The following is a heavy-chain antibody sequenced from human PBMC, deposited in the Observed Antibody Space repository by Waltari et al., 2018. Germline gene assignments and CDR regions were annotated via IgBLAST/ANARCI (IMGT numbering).Heavy chain of an antibody. CDR2: IYHSGST. V-gene: IGHV4-38-2*01. Sequence: QVQLQESGPGLVTPSETLSLTCAVSGYSIRSGYYWGWIRQPPGKGLEWIGSIYHSGSTYYNPSLKSRVTISVDTSKNQFSLKLSSVTAADTAVYYCARFIAAAGRRYFDYWGQGTLVTVSS. J-gene: IGHJ4*02. D-gene: IGHD6-13*01. CDR1: GYSIRSGYY. CDR3: ARFIAAAGRRYFDY.